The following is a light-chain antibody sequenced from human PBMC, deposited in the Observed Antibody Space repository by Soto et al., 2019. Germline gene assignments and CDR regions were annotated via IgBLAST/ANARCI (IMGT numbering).Light chain of an antibody. V-gene: IGKV3-15*01. CDR2: GAS. Sequence: EIVMTQSPATLSVSPVERATLSCRASHSVNSHVAWYQQKPGQAPRLLLYGASTRATGIPVRFSGSGFGTEFTLTISSLQSEDFAVYYCQQYKNWPLFGQGTRLEIK. CDR1: HSVNSH. CDR3: QQYKNWPL. J-gene: IGKJ5*01.